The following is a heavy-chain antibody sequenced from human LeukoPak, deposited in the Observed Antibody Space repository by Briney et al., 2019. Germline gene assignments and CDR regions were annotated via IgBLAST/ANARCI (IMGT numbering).Heavy chain of an antibody. J-gene: IGHJ4*02. CDR2: IGPAGDT. D-gene: IGHD3-10*01. CDR3: ARARGSGSYYLDY. V-gene: IGHV3-13*04. CDR1: GFTFTSYD. Sequence: GGSLRLSCTASGFTFTSYDMHWVRQATGKGLEWVSGIGPAGDTYYPGAVKGRFTISRENAKNSLYLQMNSLRAGDTAVYYCARARGSGSYYLDYWGQGTLVTVSS.